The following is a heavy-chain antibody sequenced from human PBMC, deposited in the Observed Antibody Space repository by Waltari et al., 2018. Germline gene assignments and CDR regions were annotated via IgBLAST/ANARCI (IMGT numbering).Heavy chain of an antibody. CDR1: GFTFSNYV. CDR3: ARVGYNHVWEYHFDY. V-gene: IGHV3-30-3*01. Sequence: QVQLVESGGGVVQPGRSLRLSCAASGFTFSNYVIHWVRHAPGKGLEWVAVMSYDDTNKYYADSVKGRFTISRDNSKNTLYLQMNSLRAEDTAIYYCARVGYNHVWEYHFDYWGQGTLVTVSS. CDR2: MSYDDTNK. D-gene: IGHD1-1*01. J-gene: IGHJ4*02.